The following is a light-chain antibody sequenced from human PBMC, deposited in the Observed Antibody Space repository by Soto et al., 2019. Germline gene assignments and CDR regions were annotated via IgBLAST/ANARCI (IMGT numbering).Light chain of an antibody. Sequence: ALTQPASVSGSPGQSITISCTGTSSDVGGYNYVSWYQQHPGKAPKLMIYEVSNRPSGVSNRFSGSKSGNTASLTISGPQAEDEADYYCSSYTSSSTHNYVFGTGTKVTVL. CDR2: EVS. CDR3: SSYTSSSTHNYV. CDR1: SSDVGGYNY. V-gene: IGLV2-14*01. J-gene: IGLJ1*01.